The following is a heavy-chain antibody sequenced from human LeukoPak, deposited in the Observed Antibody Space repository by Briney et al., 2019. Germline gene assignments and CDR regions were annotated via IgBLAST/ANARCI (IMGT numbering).Heavy chain of an antibody. CDR2: IYYRGRT. Sequence: SETLSLTCSVSGGSMNSYYWSWIRQPPGKGLEWIGDIYYRGRTNYNPSLKSRVIISVDTSKNQFSLKVSSVTAADTAVYYCAREEEWERYFDYWGQGTLVTVSS. CDR1: GGSMNSYY. CDR3: AREEEWERYFDY. D-gene: IGHD1-26*01. J-gene: IGHJ4*02. V-gene: IGHV4-59*01.